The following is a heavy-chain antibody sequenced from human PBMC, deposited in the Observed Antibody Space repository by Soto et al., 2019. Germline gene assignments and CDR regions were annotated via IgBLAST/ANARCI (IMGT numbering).Heavy chain of an antibody. V-gene: IGHV1-8*01. CDR1: GYTFTSHD. CDR2: MNHNSGYT. D-gene: IGHD4-17*01. J-gene: IGHJ4*02. CDR3: ARWDYGYYARLAY. Sequence: QVKLVQSGAEVTKSGASVKVSCKASGYTFTSHDINWGRQATGHGLVWMGWMNHNSGYTGFAQKFNGRGTLTRNTSISTAYMELSSLRSEDTAVYYCARWDYGYYARLAYWGQETLVTVSS.